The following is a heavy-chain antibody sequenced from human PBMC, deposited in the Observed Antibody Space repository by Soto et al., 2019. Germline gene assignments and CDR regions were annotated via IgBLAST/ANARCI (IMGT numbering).Heavy chain of an antibody. Sequence: EVQLVQSGAEVKKPGESLRISCKGSGYSFTSNWISWVRQMPGKGLEWMGRIDPSDSYINYSPSFQGHVTISADKSTSTAYLQWSSLKASDTAMYYWERHRAGVTLWLGDYWGQGTQLTVSS. V-gene: IGHV5-10-1*01. CDR2: IDPSDSYI. CDR3: ERHRAGVTLWLGDY. J-gene: IGHJ4*02. CDR1: GYSFTSNW. D-gene: IGHD3-10*01.